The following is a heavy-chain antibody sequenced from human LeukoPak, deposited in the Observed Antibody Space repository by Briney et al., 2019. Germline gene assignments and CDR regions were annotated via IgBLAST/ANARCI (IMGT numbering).Heavy chain of an antibody. CDR2: IVLGSGIT. D-gene: IGHD1-1*01. J-gene: IGHJ6*02. Sequence: SVKVSCKAPGITSSTSSVQWLRQARGQGLEWIGWIVLGSGITNYAQKFQERVTITRDMSTTTAYMHLSSLRSEDTAVYYCAAAQLAYYYDYSMEDWGQGTTVTVSS. V-gene: IGHV1-58*01. CDR3: AAAQLAYYYDYSMED. CDR1: GITSSTSS.